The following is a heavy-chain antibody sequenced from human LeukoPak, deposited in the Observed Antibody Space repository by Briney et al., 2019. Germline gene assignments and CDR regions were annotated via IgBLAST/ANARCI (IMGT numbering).Heavy chain of an antibody. CDR3: ARDRKDGSGSYL. J-gene: IGHJ4*02. CDR2: IIPILGIA. CDR1: GGTFSSYA. D-gene: IGHD3-10*01. V-gene: IGHV1-69*04. Sequence: SVKVSCKASGGTFSSYAISWVRQAPGQGLEWMGRIIPILGIANYAQKFQGRVTITADKSTSTAYMELSSLRSGDTAVYYCARDRKDGSGSYLWGQGTLVTVSS.